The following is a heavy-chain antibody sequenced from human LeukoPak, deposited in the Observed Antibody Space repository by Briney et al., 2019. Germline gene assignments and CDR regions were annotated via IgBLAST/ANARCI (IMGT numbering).Heavy chain of an antibody. V-gene: IGHV4-59*08. CDR3: ARHIFRITMISGAFDI. D-gene: IGHD3-22*01. CDR2: IYYSGST. CDR1: GRSISSYY. Sequence: SETLSLTCTVSGRSISSYYWSWIRQPPGKGLEWLGYIYYSGSTNYNPSLKSRVTISVDTSKNQFSLKLSSVTAADTAVYYCARHIFRITMISGAFDIWGQGTMVTGSS. J-gene: IGHJ3*02.